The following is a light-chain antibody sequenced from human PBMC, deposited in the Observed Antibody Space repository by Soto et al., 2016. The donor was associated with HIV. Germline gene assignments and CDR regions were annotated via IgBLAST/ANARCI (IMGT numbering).Light chain of an antibody. CDR1: QSVVTY. V-gene: IGKV1-39*01. Sequence: DIQMTQSPSSLSASVGDRVTITCRASQSVVTYLNWYQQKPGKAPKLLISGASSLQSGVPSRFSGSGSGTDFTLIISGLQPEDFATYHCQQTYSTPQTFGQGTKVEI. CDR3: QQTYSTPQT. J-gene: IGKJ1*01. CDR2: GAS.